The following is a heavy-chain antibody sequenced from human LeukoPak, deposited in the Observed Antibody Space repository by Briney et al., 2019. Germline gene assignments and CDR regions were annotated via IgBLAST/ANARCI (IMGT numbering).Heavy chain of an antibody. D-gene: IGHD2-15*01. J-gene: IGHJ3*02. V-gene: IGHV4-34*01. CDR3: ARDDYCSGGSCYPYI. Sequence: SETLSLTCAFYGGPFSGYYWSWIRQPPGKGLEWIGEINHSGSTNYNPSLKSRVTISVDTSKNQFSLKLSSVTAADTAVYYCARDDYCSGGSCYPYIWGQGTMVTVSS. CDR2: INHSGST. CDR1: GGPFSGYY.